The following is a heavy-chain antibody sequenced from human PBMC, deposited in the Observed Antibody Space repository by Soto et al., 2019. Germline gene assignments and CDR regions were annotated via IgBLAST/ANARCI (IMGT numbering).Heavy chain of an antibody. CDR2: IYYSGST. CDR3: ARVSPHKGYYDSSGYLGAFDI. V-gene: IGHV4-59*01. D-gene: IGHD3-22*01. J-gene: IGHJ3*02. CDR1: GGSISSYY. Sequence: PSETLSLTCTVSGGSISSYYWSWIRQPPGKGLEWIGYIYYSGSTNYNPSLKSRVTISVDTSKNQFSLKLSSVTAADTAVYYCARVSPHKGYYDSSGYLGAFDIWGQGTMVTVSS.